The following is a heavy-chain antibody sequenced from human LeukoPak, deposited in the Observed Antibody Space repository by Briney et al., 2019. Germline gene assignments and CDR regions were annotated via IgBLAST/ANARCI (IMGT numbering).Heavy chain of an antibody. CDR3: ARVLGYYDYVWGTYRPHAFDI. CDR2: IKQDGSEK. D-gene: IGHD3-16*02. Sequence: GGSLRLSCAASGFTFSSYWMSWVRQAPGKGLEWVANIKQDGSEKYYVDSVKGRFTISRDNAKNSLYLQMKSLRAEDTAVYYCARVLGYYDYVWGTYRPHAFDIWGQGTMVTVSS. J-gene: IGHJ3*02. CDR1: GFTFSSYW. V-gene: IGHV3-7*05.